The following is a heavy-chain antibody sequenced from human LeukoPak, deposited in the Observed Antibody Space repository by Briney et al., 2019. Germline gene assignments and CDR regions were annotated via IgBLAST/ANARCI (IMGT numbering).Heavy chain of an antibody. CDR2: VIPIFGTA. J-gene: IGHJ5*02. CDR3: ARAGCSSTSCPEPYNWFDP. V-gene: IGHV1-69*01. CDR1: GGTFSSYP. Sequence: WVKVACQASGGTFSSYPIRWVRQAPGPGLEWMVGVIPIFGTANYAQKFQGRVTITADESTSTAYMELSSLRSEDTAVYYCARAGCSSTSCPEPYNWFDPWGQGTLVTVSP. D-gene: IGHD2-2*01.